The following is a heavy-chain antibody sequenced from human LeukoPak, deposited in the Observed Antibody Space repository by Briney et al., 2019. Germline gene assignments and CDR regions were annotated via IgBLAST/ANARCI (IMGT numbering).Heavy chain of an antibody. D-gene: IGHD2-2*01. CDR2: INHSGST. CDR3: ARGPPASDIVVVPAASSPFDY. Sequence: SEILSLTCAVYGGSFSGYYWSWIRQPPGKGLEWIGEINHSGSTNYNPSLKSRVTISVDTSKNQFSLKLSSVTAADTAVYYCARGPPASDIVVVPAASSPFDYWGQGTLVTVSS. V-gene: IGHV4-34*01. CDR1: GGSFSGYY. J-gene: IGHJ4*02.